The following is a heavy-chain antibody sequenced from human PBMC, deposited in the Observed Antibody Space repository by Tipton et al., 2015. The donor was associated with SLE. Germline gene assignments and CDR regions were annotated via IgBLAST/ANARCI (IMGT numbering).Heavy chain of an antibody. CDR3: ARRGGYRAYEDYFDS. D-gene: IGHD5-12*01. CDR1: GFNFWTSS. J-gene: IGHJ4*02. V-gene: IGHV3-23*01. CDR2: ISGGIITT. Sequence: SLRLSCRASGFNFWTSSMSWVRQAPGKGLEWVSAISGGIITTDYADSVKGQFTISRDNSKRMVYLQMDGLRVDDTAVYYCARRGGYRAYEDYFDSWGQGTLVTVSS.